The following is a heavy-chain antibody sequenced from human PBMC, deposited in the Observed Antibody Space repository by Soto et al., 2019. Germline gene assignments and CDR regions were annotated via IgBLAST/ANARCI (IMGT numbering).Heavy chain of an antibody. CDR3: AKDRGGGTFDS. CDR2: ITWDGGIT. CDR1: GFTFDDFA. Sequence: GGSLRLSCTASGFTFDDFAMHWVRQAPGKGLEWVSLITWDGGITYYVDSVKGRFTISRDNSKNSLFLQMNSLRTDDTALYSCAKDRGGGTFDSWGQGTMVTVSS. J-gene: IGHJ3*02. V-gene: IGHV3-43*01.